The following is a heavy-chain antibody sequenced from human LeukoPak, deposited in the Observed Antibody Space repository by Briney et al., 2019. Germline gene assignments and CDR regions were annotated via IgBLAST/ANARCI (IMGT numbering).Heavy chain of an antibody. Sequence: SQTLSLTCAISGDSVSSNSAAWNWIRQSPSRGLEWLGRTYYRSKWYNDYAVSVKSRIIINPDTSKNQFSLQLDSVTPEDTAVYYCARGGYGDYVSLFQYWGQGTLVTVSS. CDR2: TYYRSKWYN. J-gene: IGHJ1*01. V-gene: IGHV6-1*01. CDR1: GDSVSSNSAA. D-gene: IGHD4-17*01. CDR3: ARGGYGDYVSLFQY.